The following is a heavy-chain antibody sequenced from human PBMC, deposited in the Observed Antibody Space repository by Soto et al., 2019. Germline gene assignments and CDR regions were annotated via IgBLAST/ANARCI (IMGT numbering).Heavy chain of an antibody. CDR2: INWNGGST. Sequence: EVQLVEAGGGVVRPGGSLRLSCAASGFTFDDYVMSWVRQAPGKGLEWVSSINWNGGSTGYADSVKGRFTISRDNAKNSLYLQMNSLRAEDTALFYCARDRSPGRDFDYWGQGTLVPVSS. CDR1: GFTFDDYV. CDR3: ARDRSPGRDFDY. V-gene: IGHV3-20*04. J-gene: IGHJ4*02. D-gene: IGHD3-10*01.